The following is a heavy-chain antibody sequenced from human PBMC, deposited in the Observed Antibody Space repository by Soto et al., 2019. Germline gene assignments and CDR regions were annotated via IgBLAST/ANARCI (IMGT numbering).Heavy chain of an antibody. CDR1: GFTFSSHL. Sequence: PGGSLRLSCAASGFTFSSHLMHWVRQAPGQGLEWVSGISGIGGGGSTFYTDSVKGRFTISRDNSKNTLYLQMSSLRVEDTAIYYCAQTWGSYREVSDYWGHGTLVTVSS. D-gene: IGHD3-16*02. J-gene: IGHJ4*01. CDR3: AQTWGSYREVSDY. V-gene: IGHV3-23*01. CDR2: ISGIGGGGST.